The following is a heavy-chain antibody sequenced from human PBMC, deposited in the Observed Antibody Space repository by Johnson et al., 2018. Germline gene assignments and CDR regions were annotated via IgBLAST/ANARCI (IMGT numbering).Heavy chain of an antibody. Sequence: VQLVESGGGLVQPGRSLRLSCVASGFTFDDYDMHWVRQAPGRGVEWVSGISWNSGMVGYEGSVEGRFTITRDNAKTSLDHQMKSLRAEDTALYYCEKEKVATKLPFYYYYMDVWGKWTTVSVSS. CDR2: ISWNSGMV. CDR3: EKEKVATKLPFYYYYMDV. V-gene: IGHV3-9*01. D-gene: IGHD1-1*01. CDR1: GFTFDDYD. J-gene: IGHJ6*03.